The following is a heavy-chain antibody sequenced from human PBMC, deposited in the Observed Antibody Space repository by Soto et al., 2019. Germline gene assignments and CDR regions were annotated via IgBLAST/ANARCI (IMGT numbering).Heavy chain of an antibody. CDR1: GGSISSYY. Sequence: ASETLSLTCTVSGGSISSYYWSWIRQPPGKGLEWIGYIYYSGSTYYNPSLKSRVTISVDTSKNQFSLKLSSVTAADTAVYYCARGDTMIVVALDAFDIWGQGTMVTVSS. V-gene: IGHV4-30-4*08. CDR3: ARGDTMIVVALDAFDI. D-gene: IGHD3-22*01. J-gene: IGHJ3*02. CDR2: IYYSGST.